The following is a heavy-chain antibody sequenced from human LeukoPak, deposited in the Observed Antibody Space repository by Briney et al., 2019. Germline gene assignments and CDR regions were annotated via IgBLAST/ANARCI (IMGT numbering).Heavy chain of an antibody. Sequence: PSETLSLTCTVSGGSISSYYWSWIRQPPGKGLEWIGNIYYSGSTNYNPSLKSRVTISVDTSKNQFSLKLSSVTAADTAVYYCARERREQLLPPYTRSVTYFDYWGQGTLVTVSS. CDR1: GGSISSYY. V-gene: IGHV4-59*12. CDR2: IYYSGST. J-gene: IGHJ4*02. CDR3: ARERREQLLPPYTRSVTYFDY. D-gene: IGHD2-2*01.